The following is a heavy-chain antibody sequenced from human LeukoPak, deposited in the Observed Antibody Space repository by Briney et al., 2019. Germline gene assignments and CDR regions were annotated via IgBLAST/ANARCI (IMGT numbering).Heavy chain of an antibody. Sequence: GGSLRLSCAASGFTVSSNYMSWVRQAPGKGLEWVSVIYSGGSTYYADSVKGRFTISRHNSKNTLYLQMNSLRAEDTALYYCAKTSGGSYPPIFDYWGQGTLVTVSS. CDR2: IYSGGST. J-gene: IGHJ4*02. D-gene: IGHD1-26*01. V-gene: IGHV3-53*04. CDR3: AKTSGGSYPPIFDY. CDR1: GFTVSSNY.